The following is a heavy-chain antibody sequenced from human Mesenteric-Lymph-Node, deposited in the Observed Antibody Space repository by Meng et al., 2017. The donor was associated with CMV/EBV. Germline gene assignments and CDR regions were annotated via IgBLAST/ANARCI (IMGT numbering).Heavy chain of an antibody. CDR1: GFTFSSYA. CDR2: ISGSGGST. D-gene: IGHD3-3*01. Sequence: GALKISCAASGFTFSSYAMSWVRQAPGKGLEWVSAISGSGGSTYYADSVKGRFTISRDNSKNTLYLQMNSLRAEDTAVYYCAKDLTYCDFWSGYYLISDAFDIWGQGTMVTVSS. V-gene: IGHV3-23*01. CDR3: AKDLTYCDFWSGYYLISDAFDI. J-gene: IGHJ3*02.